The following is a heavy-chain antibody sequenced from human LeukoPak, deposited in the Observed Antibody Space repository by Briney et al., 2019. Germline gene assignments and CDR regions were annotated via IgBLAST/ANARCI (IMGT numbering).Heavy chain of an antibody. D-gene: IGHD2-21*02. CDR2: IYYSGST. J-gene: IGHJ1*01. Sequence: PSETLSLTCTVSGGSISSYYWSWIRQPPGKGLEWIGYIYYSGSTNYNPSLKSRVTISVDTSKNQFSLKLSSVTAADTAVCYCARGAYCGGDCSYFQHWGQGTLVTVSS. CDR1: GGSISSYY. V-gene: IGHV4-59*01. CDR3: ARGAYCGGDCSYFQH.